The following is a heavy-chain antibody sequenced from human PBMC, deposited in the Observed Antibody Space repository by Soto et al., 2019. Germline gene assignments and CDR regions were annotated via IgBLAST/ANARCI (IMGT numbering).Heavy chain of an antibody. J-gene: IGHJ3*01. Sequence: GGSLRLSCAASGFTFSSSEMYWVRQAPGKGLEWISYIHPGGQTIFYAESVKGRFTISRDNAEHSVYLQMNSLRAEDTAVYYCARRGSRWGRGTKVTVSS. CDR1: GFTFSSSE. CDR3: ARRGSR. D-gene: IGHD2-15*01. CDR2: IHPGGQTI. V-gene: IGHV3-48*03.